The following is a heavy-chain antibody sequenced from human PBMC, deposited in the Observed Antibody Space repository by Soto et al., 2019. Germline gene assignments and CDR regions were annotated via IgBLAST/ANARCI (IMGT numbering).Heavy chain of an antibody. J-gene: IGHJ4*02. Sequence: QLQLQESGPGLVKPSETLSLTCTVSGGSISSSSYYWGWIRQPPGKGLEWIGSIYYSGSTYYNPSLKSRVTISVDTSKNQFSLKLSSVTAADTAVYYCARRGGYCGGDCPYYFDYWGQGTLVTVSS. CDR3: ARRGGYCGGDCPYYFDY. D-gene: IGHD2-21*02. CDR2: IYYSGST. V-gene: IGHV4-39*01. CDR1: GGSISSSSYY.